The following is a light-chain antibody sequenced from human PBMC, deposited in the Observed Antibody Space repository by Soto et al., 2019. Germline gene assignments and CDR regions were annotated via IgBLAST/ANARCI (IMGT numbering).Light chain of an antibody. J-gene: IGLJ1*01. CDR2: GNN. CDR1: SSDVGGYNY. V-gene: IGLV2-14*03. Sequence: QSALTQPASVSGSPGQSITISCTGTSSDVGGYNYVSWYQHLPGTAPKLLIYGNNYRPSGVPDRFSGSKSGTSASLAITGLQADDEADYYCQSYDNSLTGLHVFGTGTKLTVL. CDR3: QSYDNSLTGLHV.